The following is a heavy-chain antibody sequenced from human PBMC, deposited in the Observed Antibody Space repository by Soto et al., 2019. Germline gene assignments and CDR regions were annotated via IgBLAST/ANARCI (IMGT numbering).Heavy chain of an antibody. CDR1: GFPFDDYG. J-gene: IGHJ4*02. CDR3: AKDGGSWSGYFDC. Sequence: GGSLRLSCAAAGFPFDDYGMSWVRQAPGKGLEWVSGINWNGGSTVYADSVKGRFTISRDNAKNSLYLQMNSLRAEDTAFYYCAKDGGSWSGYFDCWGQGTLVTVSS. D-gene: IGHD1-26*01. CDR2: INWNGGST. V-gene: IGHV3-20*04.